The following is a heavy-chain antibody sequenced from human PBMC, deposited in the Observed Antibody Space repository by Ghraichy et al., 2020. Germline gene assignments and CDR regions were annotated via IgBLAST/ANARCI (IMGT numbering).Heavy chain of an antibody. D-gene: IGHD3-9*01. CDR3: ARHYDILTGYYFGRSYGMDV. Sequence: GESLNISCKGSGYSFTSYWIGWVRQMPGKGLEWMGIIYPGDSDTRYSPSFQGQVTVSADKSISTAYLQWSSLKASDTAMYYCARHYDILTGYYFGRSYGMDVWGQGTTVTVSS. CDR2: IYPGDSDT. V-gene: IGHV5-51*01. CDR1: GYSFTSYW. J-gene: IGHJ6*02.